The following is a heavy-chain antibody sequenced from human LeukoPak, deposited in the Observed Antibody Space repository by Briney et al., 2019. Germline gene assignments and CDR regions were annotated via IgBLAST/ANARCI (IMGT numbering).Heavy chain of an antibody. V-gene: IGHV3-30*04. Sequence: GGSLRLSCAASGFTFITYAMHWVRQAPGKGLEWVALISSGSEKYYADSVKGRFTISRDNSKNMLYLQMNSLRADDTAVYYCARDLELSAVYYFDSWGQGTLVIVSS. J-gene: IGHJ4*02. CDR3: ARDLELSAVYYFDS. CDR2: ISSGSEK. CDR1: GFTFITYA. D-gene: IGHD3-3*01.